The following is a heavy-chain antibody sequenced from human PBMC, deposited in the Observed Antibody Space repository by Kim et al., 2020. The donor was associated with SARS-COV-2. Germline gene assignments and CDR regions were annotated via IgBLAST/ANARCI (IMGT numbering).Heavy chain of an antibody. CDR2: IYYTGST. V-gene: IGHV4-30-4*08. CDR3: ARGPAIGGGDCYSH. Sequence: SETLSLTCTVSGGSISSGDYYWSWIRQPPGKGLEWIGYIYYTGSTHYNPSLNSRVTISIDTSKNQFSLKLSSVTAADTAVYYCARGPAIGGGDCYSHWGQGTLVTVSS. CDR1: GGSISSGDYY. D-gene: IGHD2-21*02. J-gene: IGHJ4*02.